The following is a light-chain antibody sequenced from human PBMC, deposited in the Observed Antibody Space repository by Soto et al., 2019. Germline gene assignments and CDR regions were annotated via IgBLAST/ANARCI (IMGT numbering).Light chain of an antibody. CDR2: GAT. Sequence: EVVLTQSPGTLSLSPGEGDTLSCRVSQSLSHNFLAWYQQKPGQAPRLLIYGATSRATGVPARFRGSGSGTDFTLTISSLEPEDFGVYYCQQRSDWPITFGQGTRLEI. CDR1: QSLSHNF. V-gene: IGKV3D-20*02. CDR3: QQRSDWPIT. J-gene: IGKJ5*01.